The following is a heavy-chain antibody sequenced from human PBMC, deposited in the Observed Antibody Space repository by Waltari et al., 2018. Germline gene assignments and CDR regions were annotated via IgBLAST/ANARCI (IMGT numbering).Heavy chain of an antibody. CDR1: GGTFSSYA. CDR3: ASDSSGSLDAGAFDI. Sequence: QVQLVQSGAEVKKPGSSVKVSCKASGGTFSSYAISWVRKAPGQGLEGMGGIIPIFGTANYAQKFQGMVTIPADESTSTAYMELSSLRSEDTAVYYCASDSSGSLDAGAFDIWGQGTMVTVSS. D-gene: IGHD3-22*01. J-gene: IGHJ3*02. CDR2: IIPIFGTA. V-gene: IGHV1-69*12.